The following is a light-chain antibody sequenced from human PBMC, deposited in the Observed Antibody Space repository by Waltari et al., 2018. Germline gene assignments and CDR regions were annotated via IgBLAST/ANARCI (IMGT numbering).Light chain of an antibody. Sequence: QSALTQPASVSGSPGQSITISCTGTSSDVGGYNYVSWYQQHPGKAPKLMIYDVSKRPSGVSNLFAGSKSGNTDSLTISGLQAEDEADYYCISYTSSSTLFGTGTKVTVL. CDR3: ISYTSSSTL. CDR2: DVS. CDR1: SSDVGGYNY. V-gene: IGLV2-14*01. J-gene: IGLJ1*01.